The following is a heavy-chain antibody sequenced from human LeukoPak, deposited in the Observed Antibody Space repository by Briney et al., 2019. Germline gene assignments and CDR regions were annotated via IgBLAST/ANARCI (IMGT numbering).Heavy chain of an antibody. CDR2: INHSGST. J-gene: IGHJ4*02. Sequence: SETLSLTCAVYGGSFSGYYWSWIRQPPGKGLEWIGEINHSGSTNYNPSLKSRVTISVDTSKNQFSLKLSSVTAADTAVYYCARLAYSSSGGRDYWGQGTLVTVSS. CDR3: ARLAYSSSGGRDY. CDR1: GGSFSGYY. D-gene: IGHD6-6*01. V-gene: IGHV4-34*01.